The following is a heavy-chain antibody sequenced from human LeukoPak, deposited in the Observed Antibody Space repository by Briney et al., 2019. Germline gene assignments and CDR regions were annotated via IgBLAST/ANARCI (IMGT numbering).Heavy chain of an antibody. D-gene: IGHD3-10*01. CDR2: IRYDGSNK. CDR1: GFTFSSYG. J-gene: IGHJ6*03. Sequence: GGSLRLSCAVSGFTFSSYGMHWVRQAPGKGLEWVAFIRYDGSNKYYADSVKGRFTISRDNSKNTLYLQMNSLRAEDTAVYYCATGLGGSSPMVRGVISSFGYYYYMDVWGKGTTVTISS. CDR3: ATGLGGSSPMVRGVISSFGYYYYMDV. V-gene: IGHV3-30*02.